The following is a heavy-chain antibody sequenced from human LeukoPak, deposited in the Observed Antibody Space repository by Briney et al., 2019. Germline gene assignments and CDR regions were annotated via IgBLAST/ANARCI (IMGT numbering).Heavy chain of an antibody. V-gene: IGHV1-46*01. Sequence: ASVKASCKASGYTFSSYYMHWVRQAPGQGLEWVGLINPTGDSTNYAQNFRGRVTMTRDTSTSTVYMDLSSLRSEDTAVYYCARGASGGYFDYWGQGTLVTVSS. D-gene: IGHD4-23*01. CDR3: ARGASGGYFDY. CDR2: INPTGDST. J-gene: IGHJ4*02. CDR1: GYTFSSYY.